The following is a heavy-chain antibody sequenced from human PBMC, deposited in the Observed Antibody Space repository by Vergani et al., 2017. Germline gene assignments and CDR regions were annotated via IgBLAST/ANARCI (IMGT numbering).Heavy chain of an antibody. Sequence: QVQLQESGPGLVKPSETLSLTCTVSGYSVISTDYHLGWIRQPPGKGLGWIGSMDYSGSTSYNPSLESRISISFETPKNQFSLRLTSVTAADTAVYYCASKRGACRAAYCHSYDFWGPGTLVGVSS. CDR1: GYSVISTDYH. D-gene: IGHD2-15*01. CDR2: MDYSGST. J-gene: IGHJ4*02. V-gene: IGHV4-39*01. CDR3: ASKRGACRAAYCHSYDF.